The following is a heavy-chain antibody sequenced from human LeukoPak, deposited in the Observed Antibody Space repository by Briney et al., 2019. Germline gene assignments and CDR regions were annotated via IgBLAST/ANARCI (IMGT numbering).Heavy chain of an antibody. CDR1: GFTFSSYG. D-gene: IGHD2/OR15-2a*01. V-gene: IGHV3-23*01. J-gene: IGHJ4*02. CDR3: AKGGIVQLKKDFDH. CDR2: ISGSGDYT. Sequence: GGSLRLSCVASGFTFSSYGTSWVRQAPGKGLEWVSTISGSGDYTYYADSVKGRFTISRDNSKNILYLRLDSLRAEDTAVYYCAKGGIVQLKKDFDHWGQGTLVTVSS.